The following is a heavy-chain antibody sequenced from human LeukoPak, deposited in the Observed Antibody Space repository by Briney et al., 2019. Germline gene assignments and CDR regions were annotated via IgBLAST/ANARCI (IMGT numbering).Heavy chain of an antibody. J-gene: IGHJ5*02. CDR1: GYSFSSYY. V-gene: IGHV4-59*08. CDR3: AGQQLVPPSPTEGGNWFDP. Sequence: SETLSLTCAASGYSFSSYYWSWIRQPPGKGLEWIGSIYYSWSTNYNPSLMSRVITIVETTKNQSFLTLIYVIAADTAAYYCAGQQLVPPSPTEGGNWFDPWGQGTRVTASS. CDR2: IYYSWST. D-gene: IGHD6-13*01.